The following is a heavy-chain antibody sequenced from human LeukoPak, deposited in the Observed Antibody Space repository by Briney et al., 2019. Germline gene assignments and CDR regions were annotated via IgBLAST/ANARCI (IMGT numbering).Heavy chain of an antibody. V-gene: IGHV4-61*02. CDR2: IYTSGDT. D-gene: IGHD3-10*01. J-gene: IGHJ4*01. Sequence: PSETLSLTRTVYGGSISSGDYYWSWIRQPPGKGLEWIGRIYTSGDTKYNPSLKSRVTISVGASNNQFSLKLTSVTAADTAVYYCASGDYGAGSPVMRYWGHGTLVIVSS. CDR3: ASGDYGAGSPVMRY. CDR1: GGSISSGDYY.